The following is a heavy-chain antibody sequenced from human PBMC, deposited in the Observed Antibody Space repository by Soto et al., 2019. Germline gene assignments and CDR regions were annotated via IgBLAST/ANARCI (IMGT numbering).Heavy chain of an antibody. J-gene: IGHJ6*04. V-gene: IGHV3-30*03. CDR1: GFTFANYG. D-gene: IGHD4-4*01. CDR3: ARSRDGYSCYFYYGMDV. CDR2: ILHDGSAE. Sequence: GGSLRLSCAASGFTFANYGMHWVRQAPGKGLEWMALILHDGSAEYYADSVKGRFTISRDNSKSTLYLQMNSLSAEDTGVYYCARSRDGYSCYFYYGMDVWGKGTTGTVSS.